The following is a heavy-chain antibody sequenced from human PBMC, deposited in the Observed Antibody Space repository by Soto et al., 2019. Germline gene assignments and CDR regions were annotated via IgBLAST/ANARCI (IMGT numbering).Heavy chain of an antibody. CDR2: IWYDGSNK. CDR3: ARDGSGILYGMDV. Sequence: QVQLVESGGGVVQPGRSLRLSCAASGFTFSRYGMHWVRQAPGKGLEWVAVIWYDGSNKYYADSVKGRFTISRDNSKNTLYLQMNSLRAEDTAVYYCARDGSGILYGMDVWGQGTTVTVSS. V-gene: IGHV3-33*01. CDR1: GFTFSRYG. D-gene: IGHD3-10*01. J-gene: IGHJ6*02.